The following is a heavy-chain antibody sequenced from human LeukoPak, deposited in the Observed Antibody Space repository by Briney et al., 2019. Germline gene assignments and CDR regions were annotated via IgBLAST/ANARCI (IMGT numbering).Heavy chain of an antibody. D-gene: IGHD5-18*01. J-gene: IGHJ4*02. CDR3: AGGVKDTAMVTIFDY. Sequence: SETLSLTCTVSGYPISSGYYWGWIRQPPGKGLEWIGSIYHSGSTYYNPSLKSRVTISVDTSKNQFSLKLSSVTAADTAVYYCAGGVKDTAMVTIFDYWGQGTLVTVSS. CDR2: IYHSGST. V-gene: IGHV4-38-2*02. CDR1: GYPISSGYY.